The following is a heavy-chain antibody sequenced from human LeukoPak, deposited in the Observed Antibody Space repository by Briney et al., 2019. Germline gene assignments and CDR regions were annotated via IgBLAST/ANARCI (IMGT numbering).Heavy chain of an antibody. CDR3: ARDLQFGTGSYPLY. D-gene: IGHD3-10*01. CDR2: ISTDGRTA. CDR1: GFTFSSHW. V-gene: IGHV3-74*01. Sequence: PGGSLRLSCAASGFTFSSHWMHWVRQAPGKGLVWVSRISTDGRTATYADSVKGRFTISRDNAKSTLYLQMDSLRVEDTAVYYCARDLQFGTGSYPLYWGQGTLVTVSS. J-gene: IGHJ4*02.